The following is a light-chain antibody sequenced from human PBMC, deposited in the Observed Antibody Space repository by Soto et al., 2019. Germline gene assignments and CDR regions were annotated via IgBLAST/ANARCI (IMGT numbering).Light chain of an antibody. CDR2: AAS. Sequence: DIQMTQSPSTLSAFVGDRVTITCRASQSISGYLAWYQQKPGKAPKLLIFAASSLQSGVPSRFSGSRSGPDFTLTISSLQPEDFATYYCQQSYSSPPTFGQGTKVDIK. CDR1: QSISGY. V-gene: IGKV1-39*01. J-gene: IGKJ1*01. CDR3: QQSYSSPPT.